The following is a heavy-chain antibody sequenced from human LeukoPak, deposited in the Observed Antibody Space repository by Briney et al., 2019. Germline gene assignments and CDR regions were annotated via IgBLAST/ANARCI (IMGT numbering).Heavy chain of an antibody. Sequence: GGSLRLSCAASGFTFSSYWMHWVRQAPGKGLVWVSRINNDGASTIADSVRGRFTISRDNAKNTLYLQINSLRAEDTAVYYCARASYYDLGGYYSFYFDYWGQGALVTVSS. D-gene: IGHD3-22*01. V-gene: IGHV3-74*01. J-gene: IGHJ4*02. CDR2: INNDGAST. CDR3: ARASYYDLGGYYSFYFDY. CDR1: GFTFSSYW.